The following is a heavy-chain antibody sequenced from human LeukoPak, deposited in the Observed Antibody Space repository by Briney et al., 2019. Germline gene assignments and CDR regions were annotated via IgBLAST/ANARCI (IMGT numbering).Heavy chain of an antibody. CDR2: IYYSGST. J-gene: IGHJ4*02. CDR1: GGSISSYY. Sequence: PSETLSLTCTVSGGSISSYYWSWIRQPPGKGLELIGYIYYSGSTNYNPSLKSRVTISVDPSKNQFSLKLSSVTAADSAVYYCARERVEMATIIDYWGQGTLVTVSS. D-gene: IGHD5-24*01. CDR3: ARERVEMATIIDY. V-gene: IGHV4-59*01.